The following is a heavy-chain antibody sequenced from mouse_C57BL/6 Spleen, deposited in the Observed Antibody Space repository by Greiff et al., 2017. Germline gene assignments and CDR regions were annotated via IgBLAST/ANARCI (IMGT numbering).Heavy chain of an antibody. D-gene: IGHD2-14*01. CDR2: IDPSDSYT. CDR1: GYTFTSYW. Sequence: QVQLQQPGAELVMPGASVKLSCKASGYTFTSYWMHWVKQRPGQGLEWIGEIDPSDSYTNYNQKLKGKSTLTVDKSSSTAYMQLSSLTSEDSAVDYCARSTGTGAMDYWGQGTSVTVSS. J-gene: IGHJ4*01. CDR3: ARSTGTGAMDY. V-gene: IGHV1-69*01.